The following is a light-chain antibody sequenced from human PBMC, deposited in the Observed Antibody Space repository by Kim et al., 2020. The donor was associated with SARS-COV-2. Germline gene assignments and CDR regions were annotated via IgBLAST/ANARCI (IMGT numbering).Light chain of an antibody. CDR1: QSISNY. J-gene: IGKJ2*01. CDR2: AAS. CDR3: QQSYSIPQT. V-gene: IGKV1-39*01. Sequence: SASVGDRVTITCRASQSISNYLNWYQQKPGKAPKLLIYAASSLQSGVPSRFSGSGSGTDFTLTISSLQPEDFATYYCQQSYSIPQTFGQGTKLEI.